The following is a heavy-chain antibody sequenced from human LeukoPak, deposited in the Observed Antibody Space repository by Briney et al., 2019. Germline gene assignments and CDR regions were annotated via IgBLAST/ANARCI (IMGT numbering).Heavy chain of an antibody. CDR1: RFTFSNAW. CDR2: IKSKTDGGTT. Sequence: GGSLRLSCAASRFTFSNAWMGWVRQAPGKGLEWVGRIKSKTDGGTTDYAAPVKGRFTISRDDSKNTLYLQMSSLKTEDTAVYYCTTDYGGNPNNWFDPWGQGTLVTFSS. J-gene: IGHJ5*02. CDR3: TTDYGGNPNNWFDP. D-gene: IGHD4-23*01. V-gene: IGHV3-15*01.